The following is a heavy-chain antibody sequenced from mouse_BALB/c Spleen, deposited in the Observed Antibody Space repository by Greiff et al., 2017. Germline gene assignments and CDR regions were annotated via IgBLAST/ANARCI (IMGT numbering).Heavy chain of an antibody. J-gene: IGHJ2*01. CDR2: ISYSGST. CDR1: GYSITSDYA. V-gene: IGHV3-2*02. Sequence: EVKLLESGPGLVKPSQSLSLTCTVTGYSITSDYAWNWIRQFPGNKLEWMGYISYSGSTSYNPSLKSRISITRDTSKNQFFLQLNSVTTEDTATYYCARRLYFDYWGQGTTLTVSS. CDR3: ARRLYFDY.